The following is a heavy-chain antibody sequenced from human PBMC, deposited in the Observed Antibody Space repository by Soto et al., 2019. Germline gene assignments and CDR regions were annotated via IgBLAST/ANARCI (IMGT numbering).Heavy chain of an antibody. D-gene: IGHD3-22*01. V-gene: IGHV3-30*19. Sequence: GGSLRLSCAASGFTFSSYGMHWVRQAPGKGLEWVAVISYDGSNKYYADSVKGRFTISRDNSKNTLYLQMNSLRAEDTAVYYCARPGSSGYRFADGLDVWGQGTTVTVSS. CDR3: ARPGSSGYRFADGLDV. CDR2: ISYDGSNK. J-gene: IGHJ6*02. CDR1: GFTFSSYG.